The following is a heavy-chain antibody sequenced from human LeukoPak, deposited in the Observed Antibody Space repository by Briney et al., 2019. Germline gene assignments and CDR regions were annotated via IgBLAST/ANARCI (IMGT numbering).Heavy chain of an antibody. J-gene: IGHJ5*02. V-gene: IGHV4-39*07. CDR1: GGSISSSSYY. CDR2: IYYSGST. D-gene: IGHD3-16*01. Sequence: SSETLSLTCTVSGGSISSSSYYWGWIRQPPGKGLEWIGSIYYSGSTYYNPSLKSRVTISVDRSKNQFSLKLSSVTAADTAVYYCARSGMYWGPNWFDPWGQGTLVTVSS. CDR3: ARSGMYWGPNWFDP.